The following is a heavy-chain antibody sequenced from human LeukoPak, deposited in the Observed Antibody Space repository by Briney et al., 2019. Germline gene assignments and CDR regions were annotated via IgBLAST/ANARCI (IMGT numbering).Heavy chain of an antibody. CDR2: IKQDGSEE. J-gene: IGHJ4*02. D-gene: IGHD3-10*01. CDR1: GFTFSSYW. Sequence: GGSLRLSCAASGFTFSSYWMHWVRQAPGKGLEWVANIKQDGSEEHYVDSVKGRFTISRDNAKNSLYLQMNSLRGEDTAVYYCVAGSGGCWGQGTLVTVSS. CDR3: VAGSGGC. V-gene: IGHV3-7*01.